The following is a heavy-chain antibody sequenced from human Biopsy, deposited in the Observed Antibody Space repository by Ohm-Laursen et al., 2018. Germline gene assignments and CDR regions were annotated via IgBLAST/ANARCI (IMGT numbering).Heavy chain of an antibody. J-gene: IGHJ5*02. CDR3: ARRYCSSTSCSPPFYSWFGP. CDR1: GGTFSSYA. CDR2: IIPIFETI. Sequence: SSVKVSCKASGGTFSSYAISWVRQAPGQGPEWMGGIIPIFETIDYAPKFQDRVTITADESTRTAHMELSSLKSEDTAVYYCARRYCSSTSCSPPFYSWFGPWGQGTLVTVSS. D-gene: IGHD2-2*01. V-gene: IGHV1-69*01.